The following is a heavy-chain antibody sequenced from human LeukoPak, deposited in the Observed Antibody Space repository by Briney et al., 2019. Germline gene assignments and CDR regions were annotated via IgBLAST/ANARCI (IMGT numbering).Heavy chain of an antibody. CDR3: AKGPGYSYGYYYYGMDV. D-gene: IGHD5-18*01. CDR1: GFTFSSYA. V-gene: IGHV3-23*01. Sequence: PGGSLRLSCAASGFTFSSYAMSWVRQAPGKGLEWVSAISGSGGSTYYADSVKGRLTISRDNSKNTLYLQMNSLRAEDTAVYYCAKGPGYSYGYYYYGMDVWGQGTTVTVSS. CDR2: ISGSGGST. J-gene: IGHJ6*02.